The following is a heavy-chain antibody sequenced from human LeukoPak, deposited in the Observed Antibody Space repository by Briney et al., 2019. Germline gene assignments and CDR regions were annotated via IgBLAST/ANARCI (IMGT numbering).Heavy chain of an antibody. CDR2: IYYSGST. J-gene: IGHJ4*02. D-gene: IGHD3-10*01. V-gene: IGHV4-59*01. Sequence: SETLSLTCTVSGGSISSYYWSWIRQPPGKGLEWIGYIYYSGSTNYNPSLKSRVTISVDTSKNQFSLKLSSVTAADTAVYYCARVEYGSEYFDYWGQGTLVTVSS. CDR3: ARVEYGSEYFDY. CDR1: GGSISSYY.